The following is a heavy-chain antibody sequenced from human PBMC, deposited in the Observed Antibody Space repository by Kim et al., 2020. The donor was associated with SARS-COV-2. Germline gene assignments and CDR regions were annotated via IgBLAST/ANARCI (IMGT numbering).Heavy chain of an antibody. CDR3: ARNLGGSSNFDC. D-gene: IGHD3-16*01. Sequence: HADSEKGRFTNSRDDSKNALYLQVNSLRGEDTAVYYCARNLGGSSNFDCWGQGTLVTVFS. J-gene: IGHJ4*02. V-gene: IGHV3-53*01.